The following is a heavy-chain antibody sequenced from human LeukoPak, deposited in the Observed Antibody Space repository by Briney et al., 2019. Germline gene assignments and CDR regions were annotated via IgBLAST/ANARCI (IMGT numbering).Heavy chain of an antibody. Sequence: PGGSLRLSCAASGFTFSDYYKSWIRKAPGKGLEGVSYISSSCSTIYYADSVNGRFTISRDNAKNSLYLQMNSLRAEDTAVYYCARDRYYYDSSGYDYWGQGTLVTVSS. CDR1: GFTFSDYY. J-gene: IGHJ4*02. D-gene: IGHD3-22*01. CDR2: ISSSCSTI. CDR3: ARDRYYYDSSGYDY. V-gene: IGHV3-11*04.